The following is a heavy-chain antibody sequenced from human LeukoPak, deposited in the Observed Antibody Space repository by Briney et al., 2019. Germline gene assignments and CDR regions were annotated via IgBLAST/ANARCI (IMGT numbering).Heavy chain of an antibody. CDR2: IWYDGSNK. V-gene: IGHV3-33*01. CDR3: ARETYYDSSGYYYDYFDY. D-gene: IGHD3-22*01. J-gene: IGHJ4*02. Sequence: GGSLRPSCAASGFTFSSYGMHWVRQAPGKGLEWVAVIWYDGSNKYYADSVKGRFTISRDNYKNTLYLQMNSLRAEDTAVYYCARETYYDSSGYYYDYFDYWGRGTQVTVSS. CDR1: GFTFSSYG.